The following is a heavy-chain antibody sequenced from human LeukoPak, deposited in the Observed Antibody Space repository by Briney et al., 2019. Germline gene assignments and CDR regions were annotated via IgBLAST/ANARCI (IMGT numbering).Heavy chain of an antibody. CDR1: GFTFSSYG. CDR2: ISSSSSTI. V-gene: IGHV3-48*01. J-gene: IGHJ4*02. Sequence: GGSLRLSCAASGFTFSSYGMNWVRQAPGKGLEWVSYISSSSSTIYYADSVKGRFTISRDNAKNSLYLQMNSLRAEDTAVYYCARRGYCSSTSCYWLDYWGQGTLVTVSS. D-gene: IGHD2-2*01. CDR3: ARRGYCSSTSCYWLDY.